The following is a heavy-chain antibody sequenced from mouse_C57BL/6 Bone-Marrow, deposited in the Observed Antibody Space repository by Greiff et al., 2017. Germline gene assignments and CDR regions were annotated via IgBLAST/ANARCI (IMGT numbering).Heavy chain of an antibody. CDR3: TRGGDGFPWFAY. V-gene: IGHV1-5*01. J-gene: IGHJ3*01. Sequence: EVQLQQSGTVLARPGASVKMSCKTSGYTFTSYWMHWVKQRPGRGLEWIGAIYPGNSDTSYNQKFKGKAKLTAVTSASTAYMGLSSLTNEDSAVYYCTRGGDGFPWFAYWGQGTLVTVSA. D-gene: IGHD2-3*01. CDR2: IYPGNSDT. CDR1: GYTFTSYW.